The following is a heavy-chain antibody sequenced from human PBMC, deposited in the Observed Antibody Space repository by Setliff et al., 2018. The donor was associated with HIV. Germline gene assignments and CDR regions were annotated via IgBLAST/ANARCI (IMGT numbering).Heavy chain of an antibody. CDR2: IFYSGNT. CDR1: GASISSSSYH. J-gene: IGHJ4*02. CDR3: ARLSWDVDD. V-gene: IGHV4-39*01. Sequence: KPSETLSLTCTVSGASISSSSYHWGWIRQPPGKGLEWIGNIFYSGNTYYNPSLQSRITMSIDTSKNQFSLNLDSVTAADTAVYYCARLSWDVDDWGQGTLVTVSS. D-gene: IGHD1-26*01.